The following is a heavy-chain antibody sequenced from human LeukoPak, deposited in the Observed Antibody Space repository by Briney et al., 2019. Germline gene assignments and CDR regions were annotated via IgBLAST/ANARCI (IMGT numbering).Heavy chain of an antibody. V-gene: IGHV5-51*01. D-gene: IGHD6-13*01. Sequence: GESLKISCKGSGYSFTGYWIGWVRQMPGKGLEWMGIIYPGDSDTRYSPSFQGQVTISADKSISTAYLQWSSLKASDTAMYYCARSIAAPYYYYYYYMDVWGKGTTVTVSS. J-gene: IGHJ6*03. CDR2: IYPGDSDT. CDR1: GYSFTGYW. CDR3: ARSIAAPYYYYYYYMDV.